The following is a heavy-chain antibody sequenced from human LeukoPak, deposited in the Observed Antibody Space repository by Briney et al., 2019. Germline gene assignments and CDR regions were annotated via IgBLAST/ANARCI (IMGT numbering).Heavy chain of an antibody. CDR3: AKGIYSSGWSYFDY. D-gene: IGHD6-19*01. CDR2: LSGSGITT. CDR1: GFTFSNSA. V-gene: IGHV3-23*01. Sequence: GGSLRLSCAASGFTFSNSAMSWVRQAPGKGLELVSTLSGSGITTYYADSVKGRFTISRDNSKNTLYLQTNSLRAEDTAVYYCAKGIYSSGWSYFDYWGHGTLVTVSS. J-gene: IGHJ4*01.